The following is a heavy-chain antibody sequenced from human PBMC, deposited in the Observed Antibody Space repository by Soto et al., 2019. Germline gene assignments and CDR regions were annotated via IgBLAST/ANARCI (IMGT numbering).Heavy chain of an antibody. J-gene: IGHJ6*02. V-gene: IGHV1-69*06. CDR1: GGTFSNYA. CDR2: IIPIFNTA. Sequence: SSVKVSCKASGGTFSNYAISWVRQAPGQGLEWMGGIIPIFNTANYAQKFQGRVTITADKSTSTAYMELSSLRSEDTAVYYCARGLVVQAGIGYYYYGMDVWGQGTTGTVSS. CDR3: ARGLVVQAGIGYYYYGMDV. D-gene: IGHD2-2*01.